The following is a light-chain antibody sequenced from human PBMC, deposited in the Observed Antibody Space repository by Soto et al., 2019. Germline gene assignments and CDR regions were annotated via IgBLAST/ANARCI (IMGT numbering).Light chain of an antibody. CDR1: QSVGSNY. J-gene: IGKJ5*01. CDR3: QQYGTSQII. CDR2: GAS. Sequence: EIVLTQFPGTLSLSPGERATLSCRASQSVGSNYLAWYQQRPGQPPNLLIFGASHRAPDIPDRFSGSGSGTDFTLTISSLEPEDFAVFVCQQYGTSQIIFGQGTRLEIK. V-gene: IGKV3-20*01.